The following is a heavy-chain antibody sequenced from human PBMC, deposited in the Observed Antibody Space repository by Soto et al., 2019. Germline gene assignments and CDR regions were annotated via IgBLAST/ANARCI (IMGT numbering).Heavy chain of an antibody. V-gene: IGHV1-69*13. J-gene: IGHJ4*02. D-gene: IGHD2-2*01. CDR2: IIPIFGTA. CDR3: ARVTLVVPAAFDY. Sequence: GASVKVSCKASGGTFSSYAISWVRQAPGQGLEWMGGIIPIFGTANYAQKFQDRVTITADESTSTAYMELSSLRSEDTAVYYCARVTLVVPAAFDYWGQGTLVTVSS. CDR1: GGTFSSYA.